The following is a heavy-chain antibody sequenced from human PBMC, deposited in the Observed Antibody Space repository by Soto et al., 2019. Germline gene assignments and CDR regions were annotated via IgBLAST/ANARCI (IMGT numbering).Heavy chain of an antibody. J-gene: IGHJ4*02. CDR1: GGSITSYY. D-gene: IGHD5-12*01. V-gene: IGHV4-59*08. Sequence: SETLSLTCTVSGGSITSYYWSWIRQPPGKGLEWIGFIYYSGSTSYNPSLKSRVSISVDTSKNQFSLKLSSVTAADTAVYYCARQVTTIYYYFDYWGQGALVTVSS. CDR2: IYYSGST. CDR3: ARQVTTIYYYFDY.